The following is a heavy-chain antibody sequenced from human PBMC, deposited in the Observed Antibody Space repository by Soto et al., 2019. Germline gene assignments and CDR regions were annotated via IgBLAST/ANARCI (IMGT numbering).Heavy chain of an antibody. Sequence: PSETLSLTCTVSGGFISSGGYYWSWIRQHPGKGLEWIGYIYYSGSTYYNPSLKSRVTTSVDTSKNQFSLKLSSVTAADTAVYYCARGPSYYFDYWGQGTLVTVSS. J-gene: IGHJ4*02. D-gene: IGHD3-16*02. CDR2: IYYSGST. V-gene: IGHV4-31*03. CDR3: ARGPSYYFDY. CDR1: GGFISSGGYY.